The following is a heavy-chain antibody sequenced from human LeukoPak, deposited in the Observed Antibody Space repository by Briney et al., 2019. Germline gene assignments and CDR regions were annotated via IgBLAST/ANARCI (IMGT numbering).Heavy chain of an antibody. J-gene: IGHJ4*02. CDR2: ISGSGSST. CDR3: AKSCNSGNCYYNY. V-gene: IGHV3-23*01. CDR1: GFTFSNCA. D-gene: IGHD2/OR15-2a*01. Sequence: PGGSLRLPCAASGFTFSNCAMSWVRQAPEKGLEWVSGISGSGSSTYYADSVKGRFTISRDNSENTLSLQMNSLRADDTAIYYCAKSCNSGNCYYNYWGQGTLVTVSS.